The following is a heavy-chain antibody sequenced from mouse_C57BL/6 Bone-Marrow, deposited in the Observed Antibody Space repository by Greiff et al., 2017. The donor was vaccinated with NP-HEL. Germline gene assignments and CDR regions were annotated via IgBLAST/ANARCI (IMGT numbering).Heavy chain of an antibody. V-gene: IGHV1-74*01. CDR1: GYTFPSYW. Sequence: QVQLPQPGAELVKPGASVQVSCKASGYTFPSYWMHWVKQRPGQGLEWIGRIHPSDSYTNYNQKFKGKATLTVDKSSCTAYMKLIRLTSEDYAVYNCAIKGIWGLWLSDRGQGALVTVSA. CDR2: IHPSDSYT. CDR3: AIKGIWGLWLSD. J-gene: IGHJ3*01. D-gene: IGHD3-3*01.